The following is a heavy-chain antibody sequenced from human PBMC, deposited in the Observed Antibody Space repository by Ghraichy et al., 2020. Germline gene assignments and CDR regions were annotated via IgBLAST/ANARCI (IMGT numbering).Heavy chain of an antibody. CDR3: TTETPFKWELDYFDY. V-gene: IGHV3-15*01. J-gene: IGHJ4*02. CDR2: IKSKTDGGTT. CDR1: GFTFSNAW. D-gene: IGHD1-26*01. Sequence: GGSLRLSCAASGFTFSNAWMSWVRQAPGKGLEWVGRIKSKTDGGTTDYAAPVKGRFTISRDDSKNTLYLQMNSLKTEDTAVYYCTTETPFKWELDYFDYWGQGTLVTVSS.